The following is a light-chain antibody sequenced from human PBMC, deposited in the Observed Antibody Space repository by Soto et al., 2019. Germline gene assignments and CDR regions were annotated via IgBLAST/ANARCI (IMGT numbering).Light chain of an antibody. J-gene: IGKJ1*01. CDR2: GAS. CDR1: QSVSSSY. V-gene: IGKV3-20*01. Sequence: EIVLTQSPGTLSLSPGERATLSCRASQSVSSSYLAWYQQKPGQAPRLLIYGASSRATGIPDRFRGSGSGTDFTLTISSLQPEDFATYYCQQSYSTPWTFGQGTKVEIK. CDR3: QQSYSTPWT.